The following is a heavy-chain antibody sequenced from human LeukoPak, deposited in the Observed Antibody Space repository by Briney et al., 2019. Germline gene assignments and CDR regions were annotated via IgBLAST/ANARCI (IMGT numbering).Heavy chain of an antibody. Sequence: GGSLRPSCSASGFTFSSYAMHWVRQAPGKGLEWVANINQDGTEKNYVDSVKGRFTISRDNAKNSLYLQMNSLRAEDTAVYYCARNMGDYWGQGTLVTVSS. J-gene: IGHJ4*02. CDR3: ARNMGDY. V-gene: IGHV3-7*04. D-gene: IGHD2/OR15-2a*01. CDR1: GFTFSSYA. CDR2: INQDGTEK.